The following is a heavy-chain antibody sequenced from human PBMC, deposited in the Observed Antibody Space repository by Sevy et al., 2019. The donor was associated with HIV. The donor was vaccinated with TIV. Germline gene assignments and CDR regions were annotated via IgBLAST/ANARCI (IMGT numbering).Heavy chain of an antibody. CDR3: AGENAWGRGYS. CDR1: GGSITSLY. Sequence: SETLSLTCTVSGGSITSLYWNWIRQPPGKGLEWIANIYYNGHINYNPCLKSRFTLSLDTSKNQFSLRLSSVTAADTAMYYCAGENAWGRGYSWGQGTLVTVSS. V-gene: IGHV4-59*08. J-gene: IGHJ4*02. D-gene: IGHD1-26*01. CDR2: IYYNGHI.